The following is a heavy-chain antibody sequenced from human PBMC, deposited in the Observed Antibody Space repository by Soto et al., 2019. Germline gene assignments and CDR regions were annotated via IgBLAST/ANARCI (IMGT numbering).Heavy chain of an antibody. CDR3: AKDLVAVAGSGSYYFDY. V-gene: IGHV3-23*01. J-gene: IGHJ4*02. Sequence: GGSLRLSCAASGFTFSSYAMSWARQAPGKGLEWVSAISGSGGSTYYADSVKGRFTISRDNSKNALYLQMNSLRAEDTAVYYCAKDLVAVAGSGSYYFDYWGQGTLVTVSS. CDR2: ISGSGGST. D-gene: IGHD6-19*01. CDR1: GFTFSSYA.